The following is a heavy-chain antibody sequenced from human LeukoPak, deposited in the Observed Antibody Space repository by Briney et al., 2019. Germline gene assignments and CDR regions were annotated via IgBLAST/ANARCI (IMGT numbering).Heavy chain of an antibody. V-gene: IGHV4-4*02. D-gene: IGHD3-10*01. CDR3: ARDARVQKWFGELLKTTTYYFDY. CDR2: IYYSGST. CDR1: GGSISSSNR. Sequence: PSGTLSLTCAVSGGSISSSNRWSWVRQPPGKGLEWMGYIYYSGSTYYNPSLKSRVSISVDTSKNQFSLKLSSVTAADTAVYYCARDARVQKWFGELLKTTTYYFDYWGQGTLVTVSS. J-gene: IGHJ4*02.